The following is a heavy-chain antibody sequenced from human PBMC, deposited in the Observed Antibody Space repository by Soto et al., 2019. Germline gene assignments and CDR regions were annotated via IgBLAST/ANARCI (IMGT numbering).Heavy chain of an antibody. CDR2: IYYSGST. Sequence: SETLSLTCTVSGGSISSGGYYWSWIRQHPGKGLEWIGYIYYSGSTYYNPSLKSRVTISVDTSKNQFSLKLSSVTAADTAVYYCARWGDGYNFDYWGQGTLVTVSS. CDR1: GGSISSGGYY. D-gene: IGHD5-12*01. J-gene: IGHJ4*02. CDR3: ARWGDGYNFDY. V-gene: IGHV4-31*02.